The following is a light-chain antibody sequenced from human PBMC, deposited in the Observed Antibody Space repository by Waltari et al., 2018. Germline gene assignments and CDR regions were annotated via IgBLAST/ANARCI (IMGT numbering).Light chain of an antibody. Sequence: DIVMTQSPDSLAVSLGERATINCKSSQSVLYSSNNKNYLAWYQQKPGKPPQLLIYWASTRESGVPDRFSGSGSRTDFTLTISSLQAEDVAVYYCQQYYSTPYTFGQGTKLEIK. CDR2: WAS. V-gene: IGKV4-1*01. CDR3: QQYYSTPYT. CDR1: QSVLYSSNNKNY. J-gene: IGKJ2*01.